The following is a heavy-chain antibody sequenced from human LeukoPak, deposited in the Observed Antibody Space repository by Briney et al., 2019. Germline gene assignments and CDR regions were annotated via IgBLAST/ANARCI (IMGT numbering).Heavy chain of an antibody. D-gene: IGHD6-25*01. CDR3: ARDLAADKRALDV. CDR2: IATGSRFT. Sequence: GGPLRRPCVASGFSLSDHHMTWTRQAPGKGLEWLSFIATGSRFTEWADSVRGRFTISRDDATNSLYLQLNNLRADDTAVYYCARDLAADKRALDVWGQGTAVIVAS. J-gene: IGHJ6*02. CDR1: GFSLSDHH. V-gene: IGHV3-11*05.